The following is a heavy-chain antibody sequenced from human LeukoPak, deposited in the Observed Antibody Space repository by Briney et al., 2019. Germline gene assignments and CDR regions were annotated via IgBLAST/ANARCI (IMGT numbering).Heavy chain of an antibody. V-gene: IGHV1-69*06. Sequence: ASVKVSCKASGGTFNSYAISWVRQAPGQGLEWMGGIIPIFGTTNYARKFRGRVTLTADKSTRTAYMELSSLRSEDTAVYYCARDFVRDYYGSGSYYIYNWFDPWGQGTLVTVSS. CDR3: ARDFVRDYYGSGSYYIYNWFDP. CDR2: IIPIFGTT. J-gene: IGHJ5*02. D-gene: IGHD3-10*01. CDR1: GGTFNSYA.